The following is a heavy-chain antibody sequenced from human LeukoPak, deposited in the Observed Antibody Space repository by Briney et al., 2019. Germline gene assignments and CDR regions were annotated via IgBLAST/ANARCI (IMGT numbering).Heavy chain of an antibody. CDR3: ARDLNRYFDY. J-gene: IGHJ4*02. V-gene: IGHV3-30-3*01. CDR2: ISYDGSDK. Sequence: GRSLRLSCAASGFTFSAYALHWVRQAPGKGLEWVSVISYDGSDKYYADSVKGRFTISRDSSKNTLYMQMNSLRAEDTAVYYCARDLNRYFDYWGQGTLVTVSS. CDR1: GFTFSAYA.